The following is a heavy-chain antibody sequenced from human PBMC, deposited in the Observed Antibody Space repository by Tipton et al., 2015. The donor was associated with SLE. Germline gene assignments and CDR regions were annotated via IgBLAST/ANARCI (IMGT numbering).Heavy chain of an antibody. J-gene: IGHJ4*02. Sequence: QSGPEVKKPGASVKVSCKASGYTFTSYYVHWVRQAPGQGPEWMGIINPSGGGTRYAQKFQDRVTMTSDTSTDTVYMELSSLKSADTAVYYCARGYCSDGVCYGFGYFDSWGPGTLVTVS. CDR3: ARGYCSDGVCYGFGYFDS. CDR2: INPSGGGT. CDR1: GYTFTSYY. D-gene: IGHD2-15*01. V-gene: IGHV1-46*01.